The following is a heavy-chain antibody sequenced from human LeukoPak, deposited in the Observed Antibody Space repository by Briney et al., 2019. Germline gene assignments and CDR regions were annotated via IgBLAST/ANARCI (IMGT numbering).Heavy chain of an antibody. V-gene: IGHV4-4*02. J-gene: IGHJ4*02. D-gene: IGHD2-21*02. CDR2: IYHSGST. Sequence: SGTLSLTCAVPGGSISSSNWWSWVRQPPGKGLEWIGEIYHSGSTNYNPSLKSRVTISVDKSKNQFSLNLRSVTAADTAVYYCAGGSVREYCGGDCYPGLDYWGQGTLVTVSS. CDR1: GGSISSSNW. CDR3: AGGSVREYCGGDCYPGLDY.